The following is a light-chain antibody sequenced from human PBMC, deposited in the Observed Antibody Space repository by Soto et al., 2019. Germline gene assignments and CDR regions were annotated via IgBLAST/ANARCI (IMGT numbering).Light chain of an antibody. CDR2: EVS. J-gene: IGLJ1*01. Sequence: TEPPSASGSPGQAVASSYTGTSSDIGAYVYVSWYQQHPGKAPKLMISEVSRRPSGVPERFSGSKSGNTASLTVSGLQADDEAHYYCSSYAGSNNFVFGTGTKLTVL. V-gene: IGLV2-8*01. CDR1: SSDIGAYVY. CDR3: SSYAGSNNFV.